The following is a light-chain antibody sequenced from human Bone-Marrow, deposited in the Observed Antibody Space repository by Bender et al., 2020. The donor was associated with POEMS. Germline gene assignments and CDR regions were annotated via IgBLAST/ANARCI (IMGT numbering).Light chain of an antibody. CDR1: SSDVGGYNY. CDR3: SSHAGTNTFV. Sequence: QSALTQPPSASGSPGQPVTISCTGTSSDVGGYNYVSWYQQHPGKAPRLMIYEVTKRPSGVPDRFSGSKSGNTASLTVSGLQVEDEADYYCSSHAGTNTFVFGTGTKVTVL. V-gene: IGLV2-8*01. CDR2: EVT. J-gene: IGLJ1*01.